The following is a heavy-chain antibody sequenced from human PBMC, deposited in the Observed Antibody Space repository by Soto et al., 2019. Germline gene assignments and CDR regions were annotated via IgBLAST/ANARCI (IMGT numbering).Heavy chain of an antibody. CDR2: IYYSGST. D-gene: IGHD4-17*01. V-gene: IGHV4-59*08. Sequence: SETLSLTSTVSGGSISSFYWSWIRQPPGKGLEWIGYIYYSGSTNYNPSLKSRVTISVDTSKNQFSLKLSSVTAADTAVYYCARHPTVTEYYFDYWGQGTLVTVSS. CDR3: ARHPTVTEYYFDY. J-gene: IGHJ4*02. CDR1: GGSISSFY.